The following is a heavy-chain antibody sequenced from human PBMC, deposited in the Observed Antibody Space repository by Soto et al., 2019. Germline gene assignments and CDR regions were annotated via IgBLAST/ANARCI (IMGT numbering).Heavy chain of an antibody. CDR1: GYTFTGYY. D-gene: IGHD5-18*01. CDR2: INPNSGGT. V-gene: IGHV1-2*02. CDR3: ARIRARGYSYGVGYYGMDV. Sequence: QVQLVQSGAEVKKPGASVKVFCKASGYTFTGYYMHWVRQAPGQGLEWMGWINPNSGGTNYAQKFQGRVTMTRDTSISTAYMELSRLRSDDTAVYYCARIRARGYSYGVGYYGMDVWGQGTTVTVSS. J-gene: IGHJ6*02.